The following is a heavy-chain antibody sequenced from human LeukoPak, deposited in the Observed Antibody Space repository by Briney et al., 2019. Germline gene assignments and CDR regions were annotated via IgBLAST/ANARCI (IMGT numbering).Heavy chain of an antibody. CDR2: INWNGGST. CDR3: ARDVEMATITDAFDI. Sequence: GGSLRLSCAASGFTFSSYAMSWVRQAPGKGLEWVSGINWNGGSTGYADSVKGRFTISRDNAKNSLYLQMNSLRAEDTALYYCARDVEMATITDAFDIWGQGTMVTVSS. D-gene: IGHD5-24*01. J-gene: IGHJ3*02. CDR1: GFTFSSYA. V-gene: IGHV3-20*04.